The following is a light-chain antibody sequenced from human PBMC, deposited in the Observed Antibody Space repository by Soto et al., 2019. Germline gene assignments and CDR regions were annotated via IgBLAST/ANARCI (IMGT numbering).Light chain of an antibody. Sequence: QSVLTQPPSVSAAPGQKVTISCSGSSSNIGNNYVSWYQHLPGTAPKVLIYDNNKRPSGIPDRFSGSKSGTSATLGITGLQTGDEAAYYCATWDSSLTVVVFGGGTKLTVL. CDR1: SSNIGNNY. CDR2: DNN. J-gene: IGLJ2*01. CDR3: ATWDSSLTVVV. V-gene: IGLV1-51*01.